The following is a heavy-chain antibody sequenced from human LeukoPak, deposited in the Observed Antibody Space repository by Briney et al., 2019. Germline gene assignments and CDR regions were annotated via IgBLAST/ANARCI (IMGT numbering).Heavy chain of an antibody. J-gene: IGHJ4*02. CDR1: GYTFTGYY. CDR3: FSSGCGGGASCYSGSFDY. CDR2: INPNSGDT. V-gene: IGHV1-2*06. Sequence: ASVKVSCKASGYTFTGYYMHWVRQAPGRGLEWMGRINPNSGDTNYAQKFQGRVTMTRDTSISTAYMEVSRLRSDDTAVYYCFSSGCGGGASCYSGSFDYWGQGTLVTVPS. D-gene: IGHD2-15*01.